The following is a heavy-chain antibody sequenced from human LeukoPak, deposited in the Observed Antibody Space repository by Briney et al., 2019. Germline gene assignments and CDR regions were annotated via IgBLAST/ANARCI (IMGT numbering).Heavy chain of an antibody. V-gene: IGHV1-18*04. D-gene: IGHD3-10*01. CDR3: TRGVALATVYYFDF. J-gene: IGHJ4*02. CDR1: GFTFSAYG. Sequence: ASVKVSCKTSGFTFSAYGIAWVRQAPGHGPEWRGWISNHNGNTKYAQKFQDRITVTTETSTGTASMELRSLKPDDTGIYYCTRGVALATVYYFDFWGRGTQVTVAS. CDR2: ISNHNGNT.